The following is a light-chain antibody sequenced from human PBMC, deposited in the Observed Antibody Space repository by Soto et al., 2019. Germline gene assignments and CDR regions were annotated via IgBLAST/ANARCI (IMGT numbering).Light chain of an antibody. J-gene: IGLJ1*01. V-gene: IGLV2-14*03. CDR2: DVT. CDR1: SSDFGAYNY. Sequence: QSVLTQPASVSGSPGQSIAISCTGTSSDFGAYNYVSWYQRHPDKAPKLMIYDVTNRPSGVSNRFSGSKSGNTASLTISGLQAEDEADYYCRSYTNNTTPYVFGTGTKVTVL. CDR3: RSYTNNTTPYV.